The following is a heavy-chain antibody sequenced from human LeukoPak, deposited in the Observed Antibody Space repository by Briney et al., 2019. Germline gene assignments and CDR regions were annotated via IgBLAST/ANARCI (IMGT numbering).Heavy chain of an antibody. D-gene: IGHD4-17*01. Sequence: GGSLRLSCAASRFTFISYAMTWVRQAPGKGLEWVSTISGRGKTFYADSVKGRFTISRDNSKDTLYLQMNSLRAEDTAVYYCAKACDFGDYGSFSYFDFWGQGTLVTVPS. V-gene: IGHV3-23*01. J-gene: IGHJ4*02. CDR3: AKACDFGDYGSFSYFDF. CDR1: RFTFISYA. CDR2: ISGRGKT.